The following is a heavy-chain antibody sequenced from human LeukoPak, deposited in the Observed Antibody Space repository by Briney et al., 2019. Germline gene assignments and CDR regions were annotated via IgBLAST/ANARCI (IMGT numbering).Heavy chain of an antibody. CDR1: GFTVSSNY. D-gene: IGHD2-21*01. J-gene: IGHJ4*02. V-gene: IGHV3-53*01. CDR3: ARGTIIAH. CDR2: IYSGTNT. Sequence: GGSLRLSCAVSGFTVSSNYMSWVRQAPGKGLEWVSVIYSGTNTYYADSVKGRFTISRDNAKNSLYLQMNSLRAEDTAVYYCARGTIIAHWGQGTLVTVSS.